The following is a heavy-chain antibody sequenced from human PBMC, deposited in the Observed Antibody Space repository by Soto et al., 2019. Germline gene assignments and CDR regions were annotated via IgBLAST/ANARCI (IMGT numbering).Heavy chain of an antibody. D-gene: IGHD2-2*01. J-gene: IGHJ6*02. Sequence: ASVKVSCKASGYTFTSYDINWVRQATGQGPEWMGWMNPNSGNTGYAQKFQGRVTMTRNTSISTAYMELSSLRSEDTAVYYCARGRGYCSSTSCHWYGMDVWGQGTTVTVSS. CDR2: MNPNSGNT. CDR1: GYTFTSYD. V-gene: IGHV1-8*01. CDR3: ARGRGYCSSTSCHWYGMDV.